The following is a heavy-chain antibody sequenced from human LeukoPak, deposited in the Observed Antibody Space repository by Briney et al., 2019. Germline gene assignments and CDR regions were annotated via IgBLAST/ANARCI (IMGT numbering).Heavy chain of an antibody. CDR3: AKGSLTVAGTVDS. CDR2: ITGSGGGT. D-gene: IGHD6-19*01. J-gene: IGHJ4*02. Sequence: GGSLRLSCAASGFIFTTYAMNWVRQAPGKGLVWVSSITGSGGGTYYADSVKGRFTISRDNSKNTLYLQMNGLRAEDTAVYYCAKGSLTVAGTVDSWGQGTLVTVSS. CDR1: GFIFTTYA. V-gene: IGHV3-23*01.